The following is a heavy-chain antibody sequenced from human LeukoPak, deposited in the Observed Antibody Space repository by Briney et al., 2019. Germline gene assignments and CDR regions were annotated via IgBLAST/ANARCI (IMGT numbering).Heavy chain of an antibody. J-gene: IGHJ4*02. CDR2: ISGSGGST. D-gene: IGHD7-27*01. Sequence: GGSLRLSCAASGFTFSRSAMCWVRQAPGKGLEWVSAISGSGGSTYYADSVKGRFTISRDKSKNTLYLQMNSLRADDTAVYYCVRDKLTGASRLDYWGQGTLLTVSS. V-gene: IGHV3-23*01. CDR1: GFTFSRSA. CDR3: VRDKLTGASRLDY.